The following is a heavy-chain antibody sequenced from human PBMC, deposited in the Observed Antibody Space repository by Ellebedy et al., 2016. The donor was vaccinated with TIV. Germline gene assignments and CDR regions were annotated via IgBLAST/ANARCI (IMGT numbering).Heavy chain of an antibody. CDR2: IFPGDFDT. Sequence: GESLKISCQGSGYTFTNHWIGWVRQMPGKGLEWMGIIFPGDFDTRYRPSFQGQVSISADNSTRTAHLQWSSLKASDTAMYYCARSYGYDSSGYFSHDAFDVWGQGTMVTVSS. D-gene: IGHD3-22*01. J-gene: IGHJ3*01. V-gene: IGHV5-51*01. CDR3: ARSYGYDSSGYFSHDAFDV. CDR1: GYTFTNHW.